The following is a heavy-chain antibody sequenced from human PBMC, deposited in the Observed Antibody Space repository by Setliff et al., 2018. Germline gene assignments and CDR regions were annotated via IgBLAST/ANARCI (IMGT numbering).Heavy chain of an antibody. CDR2: IYTSWST. D-gene: IGHD3-10*01. Sequence: SETLSLTCTVSGDSISSRTYYWSWIRQPAGKGLEWIGHIYTSWSTIYNPSLKSRLTISLDTSKNQFSLSLTSVTAADTAVYYCARAPGRNIRGDYWGQGALVTVSS. J-gene: IGHJ4*02. CDR1: GDSISSRTYY. V-gene: IGHV4-61*09. CDR3: ARAPGRNIRGDY.